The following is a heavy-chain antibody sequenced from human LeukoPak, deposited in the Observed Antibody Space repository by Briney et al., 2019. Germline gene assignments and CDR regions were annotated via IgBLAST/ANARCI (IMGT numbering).Heavy chain of an antibody. J-gene: IGHJ5*02. V-gene: IGHV1-18*04. CDR1: GYMFISYA. CDR3: ARDSSGYFTPGNWFDP. CDR2: IDTYNGNT. D-gene: IGHD3-22*01. Sequence: ASVKVSCKASGYMFISYAISWVRQAPGQGLEWMGWIDTYNGNTNYAQKFKGRLTMTTDTSTSTVYMELRSLRSGDAAIYFCARDSSGYFTPGNWFDPWGRGTLVTVSS.